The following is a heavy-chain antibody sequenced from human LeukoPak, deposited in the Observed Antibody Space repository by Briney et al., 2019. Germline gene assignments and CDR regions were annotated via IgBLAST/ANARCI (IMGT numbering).Heavy chain of an antibody. CDR1: GGTFSSYA. V-gene: IGHV1-69*13. CDR2: IIPIFGTA. J-gene: IGHJ3*02. CDR3: AREYYYGSGDGNI. Sequence: AASVKVSCKASGGTFSSYAISWVRQAPGQGLEWMGGIIPIFGTANYAQKFQGRVTITADESTSTAYMELSSLRSEDTAVYYCAREYYYGSGDGNIWGQGTMVTVSP. D-gene: IGHD3-10*01.